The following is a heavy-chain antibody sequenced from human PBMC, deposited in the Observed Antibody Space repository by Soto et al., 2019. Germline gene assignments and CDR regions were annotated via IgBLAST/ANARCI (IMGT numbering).Heavy chain of an antibody. Sequence: ASVKVSCKASGYTFTSYDINWVRQATGQGLERKGWMNPNSGNTGYAQKFQGRVTMTRNTSISTAYMELSSLRSEDTAVYYCARAGKLVDYWSGYGMDDAFDIWGQGTMVTVSS. V-gene: IGHV1-8*01. CDR2: MNPNSGNT. CDR1: GYTFTSYD. D-gene: IGHD3-3*01. CDR3: ARAGKLVDYWSGYGMDDAFDI. J-gene: IGHJ3*02.